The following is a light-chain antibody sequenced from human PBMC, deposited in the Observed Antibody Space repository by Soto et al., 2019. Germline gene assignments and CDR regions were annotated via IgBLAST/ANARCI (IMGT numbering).Light chain of an antibody. CDR3: QTSFSSPPA. Sequence: DIQLTQSPSSLSASVGDRVTITCRASQSIATYLDWYQQKPGKAPKLLIYAASTLQSGVPSRFSGSGSGTHFTLTISSLQPEDFATYYCQTSFSSPPAFGGGTKVEIK. CDR2: AAS. V-gene: IGKV1-39*01. J-gene: IGKJ4*01. CDR1: QSIATY.